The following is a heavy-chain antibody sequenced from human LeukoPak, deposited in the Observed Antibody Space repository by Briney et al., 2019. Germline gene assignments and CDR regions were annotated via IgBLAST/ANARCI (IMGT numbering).Heavy chain of an antibody. Sequence: SETLSLTCTVSGGSISSSSYYWGWIRQPPGKGLEWIGSIYYSGSTYYNPSLKSRVTISVDTSKNQFSLKLSSVTAADTAVYYCVRGGYSGYDLILGYYYYYMDVWGKGTTVTVSS. CDR3: VRGGYSGYDLILGYYYYYMDV. D-gene: IGHD5-12*01. J-gene: IGHJ6*03. CDR1: GGSISSSSYY. CDR2: IYYSGST. V-gene: IGHV4-39*07.